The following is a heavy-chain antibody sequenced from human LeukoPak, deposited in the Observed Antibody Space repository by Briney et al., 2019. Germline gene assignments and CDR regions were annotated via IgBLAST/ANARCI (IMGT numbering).Heavy chain of an antibody. V-gene: IGHV4-34*01. Sequence: SETLSLTCTVSGGSINSYYWSWIRQPPGKGLEWIGEINHSGSTNYNPSLKSRVTISVDTSKNQFSLKLSSVTAADTAVYYCARNRHGDYLYFDYWGQGTLVTVSS. CDR2: INHSGST. D-gene: IGHD4-17*01. J-gene: IGHJ4*02. CDR1: GGSINSYY. CDR3: ARNRHGDYLYFDY.